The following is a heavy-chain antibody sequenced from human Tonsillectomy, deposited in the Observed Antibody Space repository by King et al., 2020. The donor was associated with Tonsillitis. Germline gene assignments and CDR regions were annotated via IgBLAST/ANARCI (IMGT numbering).Heavy chain of an antibody. CDR3: ARRATGIVVVPATRDAFDI. D-gene: IGHD2-2*01. V-gene: IGHV4-39*01. Sequence: QLQESGPGLVKPSETLSLTCKVSGGSISSSSYFWDWIRQPPGKGLEWMWSILYSGSTYYNPSLKSRVTISVDTSKNQFSLKLSSVTAADTAVYYCARRATGIVVVPATRDAFDIWGQGTMVTVSS. J-gene: IGHJ3*02. CDR2: ILYSGST. CDR1: GGSISSSSYF.